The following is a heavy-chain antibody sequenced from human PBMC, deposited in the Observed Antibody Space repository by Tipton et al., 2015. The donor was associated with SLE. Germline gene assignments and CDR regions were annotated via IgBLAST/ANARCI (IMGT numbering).Heavy chain of an antibody. Sequence: TLSLTCTVSGGSINNHYWSWIRQPPGKGLEWIGFIYYTGSTNSNLSLKSRVTMSVDMSKNQFSLRLTSVTAADTAVYYCARGSAMTTIPYWGQGIQVTVSS. V-gene: IGHV4-59*11. CDR2: IYYTGST. J-gene: IGHJ4*02. CDR1: GGSINNHY. CDR3: ARGSAMTTIPY. D-gene: IGHD5-24*01.